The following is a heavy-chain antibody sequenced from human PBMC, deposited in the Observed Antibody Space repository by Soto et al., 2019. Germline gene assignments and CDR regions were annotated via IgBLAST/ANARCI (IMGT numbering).Heavy chain of an antibody. D-gene: IGHD3-16*02. CDR2: ISYDGSNK. J-gene: IGHJ4*02. CDR1: GFTFSSYG. CDR3: AKDNRFGGVIVSYFDY. V-gene: IGHV3-30*18. Sequence: GGSLRLSCAASGFTFSSYGMHWVRQAPGKGLEWVAVISYDGSNKYYADSVKGRFTISRDNSKNTLYLQMNSLRAEDTAVYYCAKDNRFGGVIVSYFDYWGQGTLVTVSS.